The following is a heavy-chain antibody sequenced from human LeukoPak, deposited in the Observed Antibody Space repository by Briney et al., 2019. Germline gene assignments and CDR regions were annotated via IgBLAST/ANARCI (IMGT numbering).Heavy chain of an antibody. V-gene: IGHV3-23*01. J-gene: IGHJ4*02. CDR3: TKAFASGSRAFDY. CDR1: GFTFSTNA. D-gene: IGHD3-10*01. CDR2: ISAVGSGT. Sequence: GGSLRLSCAASGFTFSTNAMSWARQAPGKGLEWVSAISAVGSGTYYADSVKGRFTISRDNSKNTLYLQMNSLRAEDTAVYYCTKAFASGSRAFDYWGQGTLVTVSS.